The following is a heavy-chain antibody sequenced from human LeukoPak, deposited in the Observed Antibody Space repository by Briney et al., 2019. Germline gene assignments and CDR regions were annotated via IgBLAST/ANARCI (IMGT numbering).Heavy chain of an antibody. CDR3: ARLSYYYYYMDV. CDR2: NYYSGSA. CDR1: GGSISTYY. J-gene: IGHJ6*03. D-gene: IGHD3-10*01. Sequence: SETLSLTCTASGGSISTYYWSWIRQPPGKGLEWIGYNYYSGSANYNPSLKSRVTISIDTSKNQLSLKLNSVTAADTAVYYCARLSYYYYYMDVWGRGTTVTVSS. V-gene: IGHV4-59*08.